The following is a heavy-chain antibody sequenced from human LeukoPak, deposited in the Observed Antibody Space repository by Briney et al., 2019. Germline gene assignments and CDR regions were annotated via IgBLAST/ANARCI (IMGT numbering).Heavy chain of an antibody. V-gene: IGHV4-39*01. Sequence: SETLSLTCTVSGGSISSSSYYWGWIRQPPGKGLEWIGSIYYSGSTYYNPSLKSRVTISVDTSKNQFSLKLSSVTAADTAVYYCARGGIGYCSSTSCYLGAFDIWGQGTMVTVSS. D-gene: IGHD2-2*01. CDR2: IYYSGST. CDR1: GGSISSSSYY. CDR3: ARGGIGYCSSTSCYLGAFDI. J-gene: IGHJ3*02.